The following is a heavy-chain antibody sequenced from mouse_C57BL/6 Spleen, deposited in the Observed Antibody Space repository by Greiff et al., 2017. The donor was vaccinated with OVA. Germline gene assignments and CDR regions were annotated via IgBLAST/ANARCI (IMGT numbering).Heavy chain of an antibody. CDR1: GYTFTSYT. J-gene: IGHJ2*01. Sequence: QVHVKQSGAELARPGASVKMSCKASGYTFTSYTMHWVKQRPGQGLEWIGYINPSSGYTKYNQKFKDKATLTADKSSSTAYMQLSSLTSEASAVYYCARTDGYYVPYFDYWGQGTTLTVSS. CDR3: ARTDGYYVPYFDY. V-gene: IGHV1-4*01. CDR2: INPSSGYT. D-gene: IGHD2-3*01.